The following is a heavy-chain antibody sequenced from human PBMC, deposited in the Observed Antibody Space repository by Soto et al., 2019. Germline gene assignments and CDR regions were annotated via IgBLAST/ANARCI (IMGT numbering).Heavy chain of an antibody. CDR2: IYPGDSDT. D-gene: IGHD3-22*01. J-gene: IGHJ6*02. Sequence: LGESLKISCKGSGYSFTSYWIGWVRQMPGKGLEWMGIIYPGDSDTRYSPSFQGQVTISADKSISTAYLQWSSLKASDTAMYYCARHRYYYDSSGYYTILGYYYGMDVWGQGTTVTVSS. V-gene: IGHV5-51*01. CDR3: ARHRYYYDSSGYYTILGYYYGMDV. CDR1: GYSFTSYW.